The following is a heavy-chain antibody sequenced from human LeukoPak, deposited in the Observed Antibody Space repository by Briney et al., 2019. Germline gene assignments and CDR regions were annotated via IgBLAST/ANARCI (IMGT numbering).Heavy chain of an antibody. CDR1: GDSIGSGYY. CDR2: IYYSGST. Sequence: SETLSLTCSVSGDSIGSGYYWGWIRQPPGKGLEWIGSIYYSGSTYYNPSLKSRVTISVDTSRNQFSLKLSSVTAADTAVYYCARLLVFGVVIHRYYFDYWGQGTLVTVSS. V-gene: IGHV4-38-2*02. CDR3: ARLLVFGVVIHRYYFDY. J-gene: IGHJ4*02. D-gene: IGHD3-3*01.